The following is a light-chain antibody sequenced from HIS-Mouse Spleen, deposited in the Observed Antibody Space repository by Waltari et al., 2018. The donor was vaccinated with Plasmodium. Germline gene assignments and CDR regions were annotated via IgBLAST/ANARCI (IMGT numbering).Light chain of an antibody. Sequence: SYELTQPPSVSVSPGPTASITSPGDTLGDKYACWYQQKPGQSPVLVIYQDSKRPSGIPERFSGSNSGNTATLTISGTQAMDEADYYCQAWDSSTVVFGGGTKLTVL. CDR2: QDS. V-gene: IGLV3-1*01. CDR1: TLGDKY. CDR3: QAWDSSTVV. J-gene: IGLJ2*01.